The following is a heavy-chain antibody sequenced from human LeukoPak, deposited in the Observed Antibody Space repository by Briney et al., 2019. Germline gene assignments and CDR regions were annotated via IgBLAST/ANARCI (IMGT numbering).Heavy chain of an antibody. CDR3: AKGGSDSSGYYTSHYFDY. V-gene: IGHV3-23*01. Sequence: PGGSLRLSCAASGFTFRSYGMNWVGQAPGKGLEWVSAISGSGVNTYYADSVKGRFTISRDNSKNTLYLQMNSLRAEDTAVYYCAKGGSDSSGYYTSHYFDYWGQGTLVTVSS. CDR1: GFTFRSYG. J-gene: IGHJ4*02. CDR2: ISGSGVNT. D-gene: IGHD3-22*01.